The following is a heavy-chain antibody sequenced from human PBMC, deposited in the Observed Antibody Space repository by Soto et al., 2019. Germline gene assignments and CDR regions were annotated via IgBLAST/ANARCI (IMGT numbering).Heavy chain of an antibody. CDR2: ILPILGIA. CDR3: ARDQPTTVTTYVDY. J-gene: IGHJ4*02. Sequence: GASVKVSCKASGGTFSSSTISWVRQAPGQGLEWMGRILPILGIANYAQKFQGRVTITADKYTSTAYMELSSLRSEDTAVHYCARDQPTTVTTYVDYWGQGTLVSVSS. V-gene: IGHV1-69*10. CDR1: GGTFSSST. D-gene: IGHD4-17*01.